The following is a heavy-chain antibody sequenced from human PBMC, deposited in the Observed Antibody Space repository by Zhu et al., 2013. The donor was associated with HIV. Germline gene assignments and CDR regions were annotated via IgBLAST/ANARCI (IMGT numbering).Heavy chain of an antibody. CDR2: ISPSGDST. CDR1: GYTFSSYY. V-gene: IGHV1-46*03. CDR3: TRGRSFSYYYFDL. Sequence: QVQLVQSGAEVKKPGASVKASCKASGYTFSSYYMHWVRQAPGQGLEWMGIISPSGDSTTYAQKFQGRVTMSRDTSTSTAYMELGSLRYEDTAVYYCTRGRSFSYYYFDLWGLAPWSLSPQ. D-gene: IGHD1-26*01. J-gene: IGHJ2*01.